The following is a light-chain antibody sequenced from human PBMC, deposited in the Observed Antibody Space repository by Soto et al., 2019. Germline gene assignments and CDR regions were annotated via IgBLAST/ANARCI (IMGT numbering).Light chain of an antibody. V-gene: IGKV4-1*01. CDR1: QSVLYSSNNKNY. Sequence: DIVMTQSPDSLAVSLGERATINCKSSQSVLYSSNNKNYLAWYQQKPGHPPKLLIYWASTRESGVPDRFSGSGSGTDFTLTISSLQAEDVAVYYCQQYYSTPPTFGGGPKVEIK. J-gene: IGKJ4*01. CDR2: WAS. CDR3: QQYYSTPPT.